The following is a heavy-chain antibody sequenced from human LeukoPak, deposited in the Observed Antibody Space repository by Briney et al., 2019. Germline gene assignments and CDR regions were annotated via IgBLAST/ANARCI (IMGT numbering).Heavy chain of an antibody. CDR3: ARLKARPGYYYGMDV. Sequence: MTSETLSLTCAVYGGSFSGYYWSWIRQPPGKGLEWIGEINHSGSTNYNPPLKSRVTISVDTSKNQFSLKLSSVTAADTAVYYCARLKARPGYYYGMDVWGQGTTVTVSS. V-gene: IGHV4-34*01. CDR1: GGSFSGYY. D-gene: IGHD6-6*01. CDR2: INHSGST. J-gene: IGHJ6*02.